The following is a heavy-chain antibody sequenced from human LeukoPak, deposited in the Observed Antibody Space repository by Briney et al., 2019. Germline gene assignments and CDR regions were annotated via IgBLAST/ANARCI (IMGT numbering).Heavy chain of an antibody. CDR2: ISWNSGSI. CDR3: AKDIVLRFLEWSTFGGMDV. V-gene: IGHV3-9*01. Sequence: GGSLRLSCAASGFTFSSYSMNWVRQAPGKGLEWVSGISWNSGSIGYADSVKGRFTISRDNAKNSLYLQMNSLRAEDTALYYCAKDIVLRFLEWSTFGGMDVWGQGTTVTVSS. CDR1: GFTFSSYS. D-gene: IGHD3-3*01. J-gene: IGHJ6*02.